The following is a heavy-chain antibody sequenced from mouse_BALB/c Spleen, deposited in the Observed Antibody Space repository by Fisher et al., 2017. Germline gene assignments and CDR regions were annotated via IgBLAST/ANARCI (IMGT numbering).Heavy chain of an antibody. J-gene: IGHJ4*01. V-gene: IGHV1-42*01. Sequence: KFKGKATLTVDKSSSTAYMQLKSLTSEDSAVYYCARSGNYYGHEAMDYWGQGTSVTVSS. D-gene: IGHD1-2*01. CDR3: ARSGNYYGHEAMDY.